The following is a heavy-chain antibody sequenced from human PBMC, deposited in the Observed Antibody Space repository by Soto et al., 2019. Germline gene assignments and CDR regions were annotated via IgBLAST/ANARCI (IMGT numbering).Heavy chain of an antibody. Sequence: EVQLVGSGGGLVQPGGSLRLSCAASGFTFSSYSMSWVRQAPGKGLEWVSYISSSSSTIYYADSVKGRFTISRDNAKNSLYLQMNSLRDEDTAVYYCAREEVGATGLAAGYGMDVWGQGTTVTVSS. D-gene: IGHD1-26*01. CDR1: GFTFSSYS. V-gene: IGHV3-48*02. J-gene: IGHJ6*02. CDR3: AREEVGATGLAAGYGMDV. CDR2: ISSSSSTI.